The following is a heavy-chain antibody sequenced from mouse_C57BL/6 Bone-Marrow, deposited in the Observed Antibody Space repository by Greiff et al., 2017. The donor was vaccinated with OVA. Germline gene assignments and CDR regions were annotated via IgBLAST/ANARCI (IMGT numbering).Heavy chain of an antibody. V-gene: IGHV1-69*01. CDR1: GYTFTSYW. CDR2: IDPSDSYT. CDR3: AREDDGYHWFAY. D-gene: IGHD2-3*01. J-gene: IGHJ3*01. Sequence: QVQLQQPGAELVMPGASVKLSCKASGYTFTSYWMHWVKQRPGQGLEWIGEIDPSDSYTNYNQKFKGKATLTVDKSSSTAYMQLSSLTSEDSAVYYGAREDDGYHWFAYWGQGTLVTVSA.